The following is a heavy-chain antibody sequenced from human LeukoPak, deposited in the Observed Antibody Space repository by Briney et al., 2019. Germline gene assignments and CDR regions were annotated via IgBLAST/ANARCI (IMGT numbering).Heavy chain of an antibody. D-gene: IGHD3-22*01. V-gene: IGHV1-18*01. CDR3: ARGGTYYFDSSSYY. CDR2: ISAYNGNT. J-gene: IGHJ4*02. Sequence: ASVKVSCKASGYTFTNYGISWVRQAPGQGLAGMGWISAYNGNTYHAQNLQGRVTMTTDRSTSTAYMELRSLRSDDTAVYYCARGGTYYFDSSSYYWGQGTLVTVSS. CDR1: GYTFTNYG.